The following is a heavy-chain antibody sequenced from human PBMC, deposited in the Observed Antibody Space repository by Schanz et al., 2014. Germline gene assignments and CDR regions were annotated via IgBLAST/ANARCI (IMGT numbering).Heavy chain of an antibody. Sequence: EVRLVESGGGLVKPGGSLRLSCAASGFTFSIYGMSWVRQVPGKGLEWVSGINWNGGDTSYADSVKGRFIISRDNAKNSLYLEMNSLRAGDTAFYHCARGSSASLSRVWFDLWGQGTLVTVSS. D-gene: IGHD6-6*01. CDR2: INWNGGDT. J-gene: IGHJ5*02. CDR3: ARGSSASLSRVWFDL. CDR1: GFTFSIYG. V-gene: IGHV3-20*01.